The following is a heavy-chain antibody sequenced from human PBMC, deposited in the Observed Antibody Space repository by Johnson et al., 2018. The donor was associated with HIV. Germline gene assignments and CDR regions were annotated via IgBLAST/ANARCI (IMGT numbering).Heavy chain of an antibody. CDR3: ARENYDYVWESYRKGGAFDI. D-gene: IGHD3-16*02. V-gene: IGHV3-NL1*01. Sequence: QVQLVESGGGVVRPGESLRLSCAASGFTFDDYAMSWVRQAPGKGLEWVSVIYSGGSTYYADSVKGRFTISRDNSKNTLYLQMNSLRAEDTAVYYCARENYDYVWESYRKGGAFDIWGQGTMVTVSS. CDR1: GFTFDDYA. CDR2: IYSGGST. J-gene: IGHJ3*02.